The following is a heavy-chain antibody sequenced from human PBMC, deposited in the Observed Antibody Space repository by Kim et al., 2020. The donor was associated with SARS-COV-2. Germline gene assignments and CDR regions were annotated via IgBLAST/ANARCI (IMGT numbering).Heavy chain of an antibody. V-gene: IGHV3-30*01. Sequence: YNADSVKGRFTISRDNSKNTLYLQMNSLRAEDTAVYYCARDLEAAGYFDYWGQGTLVTVSS. D-gene: IGHD6-25*01. J-gene: IGHJ4*02. CDR3: ARDLEAAGYFDY.